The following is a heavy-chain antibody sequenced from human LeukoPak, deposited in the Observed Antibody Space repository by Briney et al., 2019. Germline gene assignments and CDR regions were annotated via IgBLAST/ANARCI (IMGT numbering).Heavy chain of an antibody. CDR2: ISSSSSYI. J-gene: IGHJ6*02. CDR3: ARAYCSSTSCPETYYYGMDV. CDR1: GFTFSSYA. Sequence: PGGSLRLSCAASGFTFSSYAMSWVRQAPGKGLEWVSSISSSSSYIYYADSVKGRSTISRDNAKNSLYLQMNSLRAEDTAVYYCARAYCSSTSCPETYYYGMDVWGQGTTVTVSS. V-gene: IGHV3-21*01. D-gene: IGHD2-2*01.